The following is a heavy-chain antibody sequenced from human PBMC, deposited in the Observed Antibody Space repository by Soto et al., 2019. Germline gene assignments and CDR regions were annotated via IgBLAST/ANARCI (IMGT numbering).Heavy chain of an antibody. CDR2: IIPIFGTA. J-gene: IGHJ4*02. CDR1: GYTFSSYA. CDR3: ALVERTRNDFDY. V-gene: IGHV1-69*06. Sequence: QVQLVQSGAEVKKPGASVKVSCKASGYTFSSYAISWVRQAPGQGLEWMGGIIPIFGTANYAQKFQGRVTITADKSTSTAYMELSSLRSEDTAVYYCALVERTRNDFDYWGQGTLVTVSS. D-gene: IGHD1-1*01.